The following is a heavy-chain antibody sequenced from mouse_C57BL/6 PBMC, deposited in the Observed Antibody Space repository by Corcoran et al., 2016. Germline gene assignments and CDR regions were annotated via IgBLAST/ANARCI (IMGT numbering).Heavy chain of an antibody. J-gene: IGHJ2*01. CDR2: IFPGSGST. D-gene: IGHD2-3*01. CDR3: ARADGYYGYFDY. V-gene: IGHV1-75*01. Sequence: QVQLQQSGPELVKPGASVKTSCKASGYTFTDCYINWVKQRPGQGLEWSGWIFPGSGSTYYNEKFKGKATLTVDKSTSTAYMLLSSLTSEDSAVYFCARADGYYGYFDYWGQGTTLTVSS. CDR1: GYTFTDCY.